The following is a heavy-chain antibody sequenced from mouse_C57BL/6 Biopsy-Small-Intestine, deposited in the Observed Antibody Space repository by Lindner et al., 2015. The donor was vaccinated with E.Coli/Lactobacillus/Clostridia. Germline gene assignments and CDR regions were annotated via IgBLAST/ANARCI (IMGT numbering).Heavy chain of an antibody. CDR3: ATYSNYVSYFDY. D-gene: IGHD2-5*01. Sequence: QLQESGPELVKPGASVKISCKASGYAFSSSWMNWVKQRPGKGLEWIGRIYPGDGDTNYNGKFKGKATLTADKSSSTAYMQLSSLTSEDSAVYFCATYSNYVSYFDYWGQGTTLTVSS. J-gene: IGHJ2*01. CDR2: IYPGDGDT. CDR1: GYAFSSSW. V-gene: IGHV1-82*01.